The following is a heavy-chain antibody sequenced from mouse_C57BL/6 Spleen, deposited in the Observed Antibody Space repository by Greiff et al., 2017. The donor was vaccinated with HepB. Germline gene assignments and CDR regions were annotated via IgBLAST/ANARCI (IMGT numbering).Heavy chain of an antibody. CDR1: GFTFSDYY. CDR2: INYDGSST. CDR3: PTDKILYY. Sequence: EVKLVESAGGLVQPGSSMKLSCTASGFTFSDYYMAWVRQVPEKGLEWVANINYDGSSTYYLDSLKSRFIISRDNAKNILYLQMSSLKSEDTATSSSPTDKILYYWVHSTTLTVSS. V-gene: IGHV5-16*01. J-gene: IGHJ2*01.